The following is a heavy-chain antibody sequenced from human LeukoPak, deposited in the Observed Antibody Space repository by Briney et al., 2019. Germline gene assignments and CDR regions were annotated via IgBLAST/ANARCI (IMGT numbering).Heavy chain of an antibody. CDR3: ARKATTGPTKAAFDI. D-gene: IGHD4-17*01. Sequence: SETLSLTCAVSGGPFSGYSWNWIRQPPGKGLEWIGEINHSGSTNYNPSLKNQVTMSIDTSKNQFSLRLSSVTAADTAVYYCARKATTGPTKAAFDIWGQGTMVTVSS. CDR2: INHSGST. V-gene: IGHV4-34*01. J-gene: IGHJ3*02. CDR1: GGPFSGYS.